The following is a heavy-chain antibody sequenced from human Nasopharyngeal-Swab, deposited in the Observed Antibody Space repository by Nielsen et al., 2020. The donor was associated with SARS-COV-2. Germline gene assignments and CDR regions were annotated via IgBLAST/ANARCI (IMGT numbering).Heavy chain of an antibody. D-gene: IGHD1-1*01. CDR2: INTNTGNP. J-gene: IGHJ4*02. CDR3: ARVQRAARNWNDDGEAY. V-gene: IGHV7-4-1*02. CDR1: GYTFTSYA. Sequence: ASVKVSCKASGYTFTSYAMNWVRQAPGQGLEWMGWINTNTGNPTYAQGFTGRFVFSLDTSVSTAYLQISSLKAEDTAVYYRARVQRAARNWNDDGEAYWGQGTLVTVSS.